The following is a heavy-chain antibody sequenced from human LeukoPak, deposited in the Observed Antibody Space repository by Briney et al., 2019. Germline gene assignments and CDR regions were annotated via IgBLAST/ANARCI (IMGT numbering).Heavy chain of an antibody. Sequence: ASVKVSCRASGYTFTSYYLHWVRQAPGQGLEWMGIINPSGGGISYAQKLQGRVTMTSDTSTSTVYMELSSLRSEDTAVYYCARGGKWELPNWFDPWGQGTLVTVSS. D-gene: IGHD1-26*01. CDR3: ARGGKWELPNWFDP. CDR1: GYTFTSYY. CDR2: INPSGGGI. V-gene: IGHV1-46*04. J-gene: IGHJ5*02.